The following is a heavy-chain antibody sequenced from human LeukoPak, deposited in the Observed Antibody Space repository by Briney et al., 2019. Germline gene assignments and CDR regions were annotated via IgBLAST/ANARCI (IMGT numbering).Heavy chain of an antibody. CDR2: IYSGATT. D-gene: IGHD7-27*01. CDR3: ARSTGDRFDP. J-gene: IGHJ5*02. Sequence: GGSLRLSCAASGFTVSSNYMSWVRQAPGKGLEWFSVIYSGATTYYADSVKGRFTISRDNSKNTLYLQMNSLRAEDTAVYYCARSTGDRFDPWGQGTLVTVSS. V-gene: IGHV3-66*01. CDR1: GFTVSSNY.